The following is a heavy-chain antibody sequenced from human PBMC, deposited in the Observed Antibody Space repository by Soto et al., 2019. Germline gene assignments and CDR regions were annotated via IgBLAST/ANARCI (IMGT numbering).Heavy chain of an antibody. J-gene: IGHJ1*01. CDR3: ARGLEYFQH. CDR2: ITNSGYT. CDR1: NGSFRGYY. V-gene: IGHV4-34*01. Sequence: SETLSLTCDVFNGSFRGYYCSWSRQPPGKGLEWIGEITNSGYTNYNPSLKNRVTILIDRSKNHFSLKVTSVTAADTAVYYCARGLEYFQHWGQGTLVTVSS.